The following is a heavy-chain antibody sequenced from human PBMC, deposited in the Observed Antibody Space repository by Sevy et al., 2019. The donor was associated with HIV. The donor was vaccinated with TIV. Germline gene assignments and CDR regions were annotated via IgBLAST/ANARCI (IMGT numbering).Heavy chain of an antibody. CDR2: VSGSGAST. J-gene: IGHJ6*02. CDR1: GLTFYSYA. CDR3: AKGYCSGGSCPRDYYYYGMDV. D-gene: IGHD2-15*01. Sequence: GGSLRLSCVASGLTFYSYAMSWVRQAPGKGLEWVSGVSGSGASTFYADSVKGRFTISRDNSKSTLYLQMNSLRADDTAVYYCAKGYCSGGSCPRDYYYYGMDVWGQGTTVTVSS. V-gene: IGHV3-23*01.